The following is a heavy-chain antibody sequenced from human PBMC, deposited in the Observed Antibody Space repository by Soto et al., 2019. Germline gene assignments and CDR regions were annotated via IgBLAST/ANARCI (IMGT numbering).Heavy chain of an antibody. D-gene: IGHD1-26*01. CDR3: AADRKILGTIGAFDV. CDR2: SAPEQGEP. V-gene: IGHV1-24*01. J-gene: IGHJ4*02. CDR1: ENTLTELT. Sequence: ASVKVSCKVPENTLTELTIDWLRQAPGKGLEWMGHSAPEQGEPVYPQKFQGRVSMTEDPSTDTAYMELTSLRFEDTAVYFCAADRKILGTIGAFDVWGQATLVTVYS.